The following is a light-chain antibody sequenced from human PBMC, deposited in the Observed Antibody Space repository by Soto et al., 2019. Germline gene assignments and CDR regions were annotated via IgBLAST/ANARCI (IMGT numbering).Light chain of an antibody. Sequence: DIQMTQSPSSLSASVGDRVTITCRASQIISSFLNWYQQEPGKAPKLLIYGASSLQRGVPSRFSGGGSGTYFTLPFGSLQPEDFATYYCQQSYSPPYTFDQGTELEIK. CDR3: QQSYSPPYT. CDR2: GAS. J-gene: IGKJ2*01. CDR1: QIISSF. V-gene: IGKV1-39*01.